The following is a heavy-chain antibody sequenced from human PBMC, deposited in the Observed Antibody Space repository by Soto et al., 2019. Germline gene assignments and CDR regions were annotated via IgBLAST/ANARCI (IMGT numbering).Heavy chain of an antibody. J-gene: IGHJ3*02. CDR2: INPNSGGT. V-gene: IGHV1-2*04. D-gene: IGHD4-17*01. Sequence: ASVKVSCKASGYTFTGYYMHWVRQAPGQGLEWMGWINPNSGGTNYAQKFQGWVTMTRDTSISTAYMELSRLRSDDTAVYYCARNYDYGDYGDAFDIWGQGTMVTVSS. CDR1: GYTFTGYY. CDR3: ARNYDYGDYGDAFDI.